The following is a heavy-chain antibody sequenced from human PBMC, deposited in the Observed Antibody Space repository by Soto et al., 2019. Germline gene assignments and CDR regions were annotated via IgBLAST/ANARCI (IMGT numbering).Heavy chain of an antibody. J-gene: IGHJ4*02. CDR1: GYAFTSYG. D-gene: IGHD2-15*01. CDR2: ISAYNGNT. V-gene: IGHV1-18*01. Sequence: ASVKVSCKASGYAFTSYGISWVRQAPGQGLEWMGWISAYNGNTNYAQKLQGRVTMTTDTSTSTAYMELRSLRSDDTAVYYCARLADIMRAYYFDYWGQGTLVTVSS. CDR3: ARLADIMRAYYFDY.